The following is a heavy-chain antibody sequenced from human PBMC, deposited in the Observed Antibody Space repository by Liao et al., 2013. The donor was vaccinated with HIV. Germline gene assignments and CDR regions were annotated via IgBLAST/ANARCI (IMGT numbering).Heavy chain of an antibody. V-gene: IGHV4-4*07. CDR2: IYTSGST. Sequence: QVQLQESGPGLVKPSETLSLTCTVSGGSISSYYWSWIRQPAGKGLEWIGRIYTSGSTVYNPSLQSRVTISVDTSKNEFSLRLDSVTPADTAVYYCARLDYGDYDEAFDIWGQGTMVTVSS. D-gene: IGHD4-17*01. J-gene: IGHJ3*02. CDR1: GGSISSYY. CDR3: ARLDYGDYDEAFDI.